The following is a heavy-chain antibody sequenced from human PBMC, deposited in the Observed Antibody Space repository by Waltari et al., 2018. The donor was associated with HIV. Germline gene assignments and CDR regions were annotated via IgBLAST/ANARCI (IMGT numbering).Heavy chain of an antibody. CDR2: IYTSGST. J-gene: IGHJ3*02. CDR3: ARDLYYYGSGSRSASAFDI. V-gene: IGHV4-4*07. Sequence: QVQLQESGPGLVKPSETLSLTCTVSGGSISSYYWSWIRQPAGKGLEWIGRIYTSGSTNYNPSLKSRGTMSVDTSKNQFSLKLSSVTAADTAVYYCARDLYYYGSGSRSASAFDIWGQGTMVTVSS. CDR1: GGSISSYY. D-gene: IGHD3-10*01.